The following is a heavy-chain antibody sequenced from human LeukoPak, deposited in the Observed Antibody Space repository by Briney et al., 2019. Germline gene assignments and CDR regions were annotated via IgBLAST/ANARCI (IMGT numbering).Heavy chain of an antibody. V-gene: IGHV1-69*13. CDR3: ARGRGSSWLGYYYYGMDV. D-gene: IGHD6-13*01. CDR1: GGTFSSYA. Sequence: ASVKVSCKASGGTFSSYAISWVRQAPGQGLEWMGGIIPIFGTANYAQKFQGRVTVTADESTSTAYMELSSLRSEDTAVYYCARGRGSSWLGYYYYGMDVWGQGTTVTVSS. CDR2: IIPIFGTA. J-gene: IGHJ6*02.